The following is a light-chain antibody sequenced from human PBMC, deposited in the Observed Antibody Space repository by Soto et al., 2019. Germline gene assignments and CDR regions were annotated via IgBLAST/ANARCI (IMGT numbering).Light chain of an antibody. Sequence: IVLTQSPATLSLSPGERATLSCRASQSVSSYLAWYQQKPGQAPRLLIYDASNRATGIPARLSGSGSGTDFTLTISRMEPEDFAVFYCQQYGRSITFGQGTRLEI. V-gene: IGKV3-11*01. J-gene: IGKJ5*01. CDR3: QQYGRSIT. CDR1: QSVSSY. CDR2: DAS.